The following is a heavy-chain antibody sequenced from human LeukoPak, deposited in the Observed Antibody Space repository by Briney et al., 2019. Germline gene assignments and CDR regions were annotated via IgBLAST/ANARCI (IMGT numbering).Heavy chain of an antibody. J-gene: IGHJ5*02. Sequence: ASVKVSCKASGCTFTGYYMHWVRQAPGQGLEWMGSINPNSGGTNYAQKFQGRVTMTTDTSMSTAYMELSRLTSDDTAVYYCARAGGRSWFDPWGQGTLVTVSS. CDR2: INPNSGGT. CDR1: GCTFTGYY. CDR3: ARAGGRSWFDP. V-gene: IGHV1-2*02.